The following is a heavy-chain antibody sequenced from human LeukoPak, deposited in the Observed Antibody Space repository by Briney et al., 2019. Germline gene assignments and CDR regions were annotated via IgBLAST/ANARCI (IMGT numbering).Heavy chain of an antibody. V-gene: IGHV3-15*01. D-gene: IGHD6-13*01. J-gene: IGHJ3*02. Sequence: GGSLRLSCAASGFTFSNAWMSWVRQAPGKGLEWVGRIKSKTDGRTTEYAAHGKGRFTTSRDDPNNTLYLQMNSLKTEDTAVYSCTTDRQYSSSWYSLDDAFDIWGQGTMVTVSS. CDR3: TTDRQYSSSWYSLDDAFDI. CDR1: GFTFSNAW. CDR2: IKSKTDGRTT.